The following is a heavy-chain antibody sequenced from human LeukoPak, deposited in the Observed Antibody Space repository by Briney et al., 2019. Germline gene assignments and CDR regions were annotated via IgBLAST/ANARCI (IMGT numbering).Heavy chain of an antibody. CDR3: ARALYSGSYHFDY. D-gene: IGHD1-26*01. CDR2: ISYDGSNK. J-gene: IGHJ4*02. Sequence: SGGSLRLSCAASGFTFSSYAMHWVRQAPGKGLEWVAVISYDGSNKYYAGSVKGRFTISRDNSKNTLYLQMNSLRAEDTAVYYCARALYSGSYHFDYWGQGTLVTVSS. CDR1: GFTFSSYA. V-gene: IGHV3-30*04.